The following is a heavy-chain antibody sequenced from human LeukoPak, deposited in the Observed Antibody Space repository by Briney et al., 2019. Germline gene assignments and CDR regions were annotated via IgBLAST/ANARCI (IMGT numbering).Heavy chain of an antibody. Sequence: SETLSLTCTVSGGSISSYYWSWIRQPPGKGLEWIGYIYYSGSTNYNPSLKSRVTISVDTSKNQFSLKLSSVTAADTAVYYCARSPGYSYGWYYYDSSGYYPDSYYFDYWGQGTLVTVSS. CDR1: GGSISSYY. CDR2: IYYSGST. D-gene: IGHD3-22*01. CDR3: ARSPGYSYGWYYYDSSGYYPDSYYFDY. J-gene: IGHJ4*02. V-gene: IGHV4-59*01.